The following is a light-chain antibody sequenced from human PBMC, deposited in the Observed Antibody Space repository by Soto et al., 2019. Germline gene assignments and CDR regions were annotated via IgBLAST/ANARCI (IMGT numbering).Light chain of an antibody. J-gene: IGLJ2*01. CDR1: SSDVGAYQY. Sequence: QSALTQPRSVSGSPGQSVTISCTGTSSDVGAYQYVSWYQQHPGKAPKLMVYDVNKRPSGVPDRFSGSKSGDTASLTIFGLQAEDEGDYYCCSYAGRYTRIFGGGTKVTVL. CDR3: CSYAGRYTRI. CDR2: DVN. V-gene: IGLV2-11*01.